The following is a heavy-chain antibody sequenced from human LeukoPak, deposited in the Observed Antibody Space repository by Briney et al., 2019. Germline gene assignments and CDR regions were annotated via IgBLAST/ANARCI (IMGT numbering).Heavy chain of an antibody. CDR2: ISEDGSNK. CDR1: GFTFSSHG. Sequence: GGSLRLSCAASGFTFSSHGMHWIRQAPGKGLEWVAAISEDGSNKDHADSLKGRFTISRDNSKNTLYLQMNSLRSEDTAVYYCARDMSPRYSSSWYRFDPWGQGTLVTVSS. J-gene: IGHJ5*02. D-gene: IGHD6-13*01. V-gene: IGHV3-30*03. CDR3: ARDMSPRYSSSWYRFDP.